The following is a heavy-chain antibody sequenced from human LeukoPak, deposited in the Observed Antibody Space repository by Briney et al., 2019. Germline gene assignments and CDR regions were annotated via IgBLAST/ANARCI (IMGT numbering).Heavy chain of an antibody. J-gene: IGHJ5*02. CDR1: GFNFGDYA. V-gene: IGHV3-49*03. Sequence: SLRLSCTTSGFNFGDYALSWFRQAPGKGLEWVGFIRSKAYGGTREYAASVKGRFTISRDDSKSIAYVQMNSLKTEDTAVYYCAKVVNGRYCSSAGCYRWFDPWGQGPLVPVSS. D-gene: IGHD2-2*01. CDR2: IRSKAYGGTR. CDR3: AKVVNGRYCSSAGCYRWFDP.